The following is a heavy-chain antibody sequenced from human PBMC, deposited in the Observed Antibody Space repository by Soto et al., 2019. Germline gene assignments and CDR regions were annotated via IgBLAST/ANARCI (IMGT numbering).Heavy chain of an antibody. CDR2: ISWNSGRI. CDR3: TKARLWGGDGYNSYYYNAMDV. D-gene: IGHD3-16*01. Sequence: EMQLVESGGGLVQPGMSLRLSCAASGFTFDDYAMYWVRQVPGKGLEWVSGISWNSGRIGYSDSVKGGFTISRDNAKNSLYLQMNSLRPEDTALYYCTKARLWGGDGYNSYYYNAMDVWGQGTTVTVSS. CDR1: GFTFDDYA. V-gene: IGHV3-9*01. J-gene: IGHJ6*02.